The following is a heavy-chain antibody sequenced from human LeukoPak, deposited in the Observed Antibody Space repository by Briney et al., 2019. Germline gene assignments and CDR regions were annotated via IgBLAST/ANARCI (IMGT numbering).Heavy chain of an antibody. CDR2: IYPSDSDA. D-gene: IGHD3-16*01. J-gene: IGHJ2*01. Sequence: GESLKISCQASGYRFTSYWIGWVRQMLGKGLEWVGIIYPSDSDARYRPSFQGQVTISDDKSINTAYLQWSSLKASDTAIYYCARRTAYMEYFDLWGRGTLVTVSS. CDR1: GYRFTSYW. V-gene: IGHV5-51*01. CDR3: ARRTAYMEYFDL.